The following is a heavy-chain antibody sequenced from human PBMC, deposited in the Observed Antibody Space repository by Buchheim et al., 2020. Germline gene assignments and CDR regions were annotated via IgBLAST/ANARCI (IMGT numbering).Heavy chain of an antibody. CDR3: AKYDLRFLGP. CDR1: GFTFSSYG. D-gene: IGHD3-3*01. J-gene: IGHJ5*02. CDR2: ISYDGSNK. V-gene: IGHV3-30*18. Sequence: QVQLVESGGGVVQPGRSLRLSCAASGFTFSSYGMHWVRQAPGKGLEWVAVISYDGSNKYYADSVKGRFTISRDNSKNTLYLQMNSLRAEDTAVYYCAKYDLRFLGPWGQGTL.